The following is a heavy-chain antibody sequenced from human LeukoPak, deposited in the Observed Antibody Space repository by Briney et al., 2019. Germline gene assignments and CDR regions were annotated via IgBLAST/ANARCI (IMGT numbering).Heavy chain of an antibody. V-gene: IGHV4-39*01. CDR2: IYYSGST. CDR3: ARHGYCSSTSCYTGPPYYFDY. D-gene: IGHD2-2*02. J-gene: IGHJ4*02. CDR1: GGSISSSSYY. Sequence: SETLSLTCTVSGGSISSSSYYWGWIRQPPGKGPEWIGSIYYSGSTYYNPSLKSRVTISVDTSENQFSLKLSSVTAADTAVYYCARHGYCSSTSCYTGPPYYFDYWGQGTLVTVSS.